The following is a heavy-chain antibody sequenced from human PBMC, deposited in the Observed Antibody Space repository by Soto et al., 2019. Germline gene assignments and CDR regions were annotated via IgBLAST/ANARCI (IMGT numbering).Heavy chain of an antibody. CDR3: AREHGSHAGD. D-gene: IGHD6-13*01. CDR1: GVSISSDNW. Sequence: QVQLQESGPELVRPSGTVSLTCAVSGVSISSDNWWSWVRQPPGKALEWIGEIHHSGSTNYNPSLTRRVTVSVVPSKDLFSLTLNSVTAADTAFYYCAREHGSHAGDWGQGTLVSVSS. J-gene: IGHJ4*02. V-gene: IGHV4-4*02. CDR2: IHHSGST.